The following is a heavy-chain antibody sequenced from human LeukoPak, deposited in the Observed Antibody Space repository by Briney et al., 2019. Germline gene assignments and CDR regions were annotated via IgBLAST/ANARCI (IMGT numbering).Heavy chain of an antibody. Sequence: GGSLRLSCAASGFTFSSYEMNWVRQAPGKGLEWVSYISSSGSTIYYADSVKGRFTISRDNAKNSLYLQMNSLRAEDTAVYYCAREPITTKIFVPNDAFDIWGQGTMVTVSS. CDR1: GFTFSSYE. D-gene: IGHD3-22*01. J-gene: IGHJ3*02. V-gene: IGHV3-48*03. CDR3: AREPITTKIFVPNDAFDI. CDR2: ISSSGSTI.